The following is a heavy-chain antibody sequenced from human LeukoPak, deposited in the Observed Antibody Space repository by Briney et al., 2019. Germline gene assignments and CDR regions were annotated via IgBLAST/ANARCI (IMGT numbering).Heavy chain of an antibody. CDR3: ARDIEEYYYDSSGSLRY. CDR1: GGTFSSYA. CDR2: IIPILGIA. V-gene: IGHV1-69*04. J-gene: IGHJ4*02. D-gene: IGHD3-22*01. Sequence: SVKVSCKASGGTFSSYAISWVRQAPGQGLEWMGRIIPILGIANYAQKFQGRVTITADKSTSTAYMELSSLRSEDTAVDYCARDIEEYYYDSSGSLRYWGQGTLVTVSS.